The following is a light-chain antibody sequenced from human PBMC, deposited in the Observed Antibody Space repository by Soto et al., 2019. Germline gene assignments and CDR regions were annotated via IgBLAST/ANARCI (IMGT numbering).Light chain of an antibody. J-gene: IGLJ2*01. CDR3: GTWDSSLSDVV. CDR1: SSNIGHNY. CDR2: DDG. V-gene: IGLV1-51*01. Sequence: QSVLTQPPSVSAAPGQTVTISCSGSSSNIGHNYVSCYQQLPGTAPKLLIYDDGKRPSGIPDRFSGSKSGTSATLGITGLQTGDEADYYCGTWDSSLSDVVFGGGTKLTVL.